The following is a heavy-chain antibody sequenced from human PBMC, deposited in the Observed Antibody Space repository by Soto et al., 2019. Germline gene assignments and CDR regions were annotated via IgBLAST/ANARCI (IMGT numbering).Heavy chain of an antibody. J-gene: IGHJ4*02. CDR3: ARDCSGGACYPASFDY. CDR2: IYYTGST. CDR1: GGSFSGYY. D-gene: IGHD2-15*01. V-gene: IGHV4-59*10. Sequence: QVQLQQWGAGLLKPSETLSLTCAVYGGSFSGYYWSWIRQPPGMGLEWIGRIYYTGSTDYNPSLKSRVTMSVDTSKNQFSLKVSSVTAADTAVYYCARDCSGGACYPASFDYWGQGTLVTVSS.